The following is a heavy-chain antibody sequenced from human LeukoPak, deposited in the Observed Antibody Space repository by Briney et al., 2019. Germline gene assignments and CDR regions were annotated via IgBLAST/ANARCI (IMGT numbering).Heavy chain of an antibody. CDR3: AGHHPRNTVDY. CDR2: ISHSGST. Sequence: SETLSLTCTVSGGSISNYYWSWIRQPPGKGLEWIGYISHSGSTNYSPSLKSRVTISLDTSKNQFSLKLSSVTAADTAVYYCAGHHPRNTVDYWGQGTLVTVSS. D-gene: IGHD2/OR15-2a*01. CDR1: GGSISNYY. V-gene: IGHV4-59*08. J-gene: IGHJ4*02.